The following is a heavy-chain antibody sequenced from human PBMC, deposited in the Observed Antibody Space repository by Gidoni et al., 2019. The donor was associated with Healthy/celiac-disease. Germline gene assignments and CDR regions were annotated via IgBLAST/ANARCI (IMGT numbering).Heavy chain of an antibody. V-gene: IGHV3-23*01. J-gene: IGHJ3*02. Sequence: EVQLLESGGGLVQPGGSLRLSCAASGFTFSSYAMSWVRPAPGKGLEWVSAISGSGGSTYDADSVKGRFTISRDNSKNTLYLQMNSLRAEDTAVYYCAKDGGVVVAAGAFDIWGQGTMVTVSS. CDR3: AKDGGVVVAAGAFDI. D-gene: IGHD2-15*01. CDR1: GFTFSSYA. CDR2: ISGSGGST.